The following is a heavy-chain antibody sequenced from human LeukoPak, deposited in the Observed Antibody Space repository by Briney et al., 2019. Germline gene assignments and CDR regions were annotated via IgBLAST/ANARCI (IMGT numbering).Heavy chain of an antibody. Sequence: QPGGSLRLCCAASGFTFSSYAMSWVRQAPGKGLEWVSVISGSGGSTYYADSVKGRFTISRDNSKNTLYLQMNSLRAEDTAVYYCAKDRGYSGYAWAFDYWGQGTLVTVSS. D-gene: IGHD5-12*01. CDR3: AKDRGYSGYAWAFDY. CDR2: ISGSGGST. J-gene: IGHJ4*02. CDR1: GFTFSSYA. V-gene: IGHV3-23*01.